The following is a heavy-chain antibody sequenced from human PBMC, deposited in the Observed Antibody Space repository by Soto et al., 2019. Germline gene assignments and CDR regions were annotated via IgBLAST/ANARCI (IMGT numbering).Heavy chain of an antibody. J-gene: IGHJ6*02. CDR3: AKDRSVDYYYHGMDV. V-gene: IGHV3-30*18. CDR1: GFTFSSYG. CDR2: ISYDGSNK. Sequence: GGSLRLSCAASGFTFSSYGMHWVRQAPGKGLEWVAVISYDGSNKYYADSVKGRFTISRDNSKNTLYLQMNSLRVEDTAVYHCAKDRSVDYYYHGMDVWGQGTTVTVSS.